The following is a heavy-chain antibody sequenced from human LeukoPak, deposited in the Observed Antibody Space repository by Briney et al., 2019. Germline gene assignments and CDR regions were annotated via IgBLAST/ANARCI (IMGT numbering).Heavy chain of an antibody. CDR2: INWNGGST. CDR3: ARVRMGSSSWYHYYYYYYMDV. V-gene: IGHV3-20*04. CDR1: GFTFSSYA. Sequence: PGGSLRLSCAASGFTFSSYAMSWVRQAPGKGLEWVSGINWNGGSTGYADSVKGRFTISRDNAKNSLYLQMNSLRAEDTALYYCARVRMGSSSWYHYYYYYYMDVWGKGTTVTVSS. D-gene: IGHD6-13*01. J-gene: IGHJ6*03.